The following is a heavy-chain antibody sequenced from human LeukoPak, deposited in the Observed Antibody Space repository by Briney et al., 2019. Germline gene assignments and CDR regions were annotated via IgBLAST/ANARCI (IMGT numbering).Heavy chain of an antibody. D-gene: IGHD4-17*01. V-gene: IGHV4-59*01. Sequence: ASETLSLTCTVSGGSINNYYWSWIRQPPGKGLEWIGYISYRASTNYNPSLKSRVTFSVDTSKNQFSLKLIPVSIAVTAVYYCARGGDYGDLRYFDYWGQGTLVTVSS. J-gene: IGHJ4*02. CDR1: GGSINNYY. CDR3: ARGGDYGDLRYFDY. CDR2: ISYRAST.